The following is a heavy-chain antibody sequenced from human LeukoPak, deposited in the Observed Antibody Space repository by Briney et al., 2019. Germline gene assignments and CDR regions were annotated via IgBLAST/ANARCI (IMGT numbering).Heavy chain of an antibody. D-gene: IGHD2-21*02. CDR2: INPDGRDT. Sequence: GGSLRLSCVVSGFTFNRCWMNWVRQAPGKGLEWVAHINPDGRDTYYVDSVKGRFTTSRDNAQNSMYLQMNSLGVEDTAVYYCTSWGDTTAEYFQRWGQGTLVTVSS. CDR3: TSWGDTTAEYFQR. V-gene: IGHV3-7*01. CDR1: GFTFNRCW. J-gene: IGHJ1*01.